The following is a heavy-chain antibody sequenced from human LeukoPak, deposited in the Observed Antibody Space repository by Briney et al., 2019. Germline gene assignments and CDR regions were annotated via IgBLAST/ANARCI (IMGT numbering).Heavy chain of an antibody. D-gene: IGHD2-15*01. Sequence: ASVKVSCKASGYTFTGYYMHWVRQAPGQGLEWMGWINPNSGGTNYAQKFQGRVTMTRDTSISTAYMELSRLRSDDTAVYYCARNGVGWNYYYYYMDVWGEGTTVTVSS. V-gene: IGHV1-2*02. J-gene: IGHJ6*03. CDR1: GYTFTGYY. CDR2: INPNSGGT. CDR3: ARNGVGWNYYYYYMDV.